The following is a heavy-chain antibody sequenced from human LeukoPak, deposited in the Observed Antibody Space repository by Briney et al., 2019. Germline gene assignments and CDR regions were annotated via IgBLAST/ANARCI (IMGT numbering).Heavy chain of an antibody. J-gene: IGHJ4*02. D-gene: IGHD6-13*01. Sequence: GGSLRLSCAASGFTFNSFSMNWVRQAPGKGLEWVSSISSSSYYIYYGDSVEGRFTISRDNAKNSLYLQMNSLRAEDTAVYYCSREIRPAGTDSWGQGTLVTVSS. CDR3: SREIRPAGTDS. CDR2: ISSSSYYI. CDR1: GFTFNSFS. V-gene: IGHV3-21*01.